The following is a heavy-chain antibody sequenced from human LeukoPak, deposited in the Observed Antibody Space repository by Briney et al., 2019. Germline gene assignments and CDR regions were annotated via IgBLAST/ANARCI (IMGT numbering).Heavy chain of an antibody. Sequence: GESLKISCTGSGYIFSNYWIGWVRQMPGKGLEWMGIIYPGDSDMRYSPSFQGQVIMSADKSISTAYLQWSGLKASDTAMYYCARLSRPHILDTNWFDYWGQGTLVTVSS. CDR2: IYPGDSDM. CDR1: GYIFSNYW. D-gene: IGHD3-9*01. CDR3: ARLSRPHILDTNWFDY. V-gene: IGHV5-51*01. J-gene: IGHJ5*01.